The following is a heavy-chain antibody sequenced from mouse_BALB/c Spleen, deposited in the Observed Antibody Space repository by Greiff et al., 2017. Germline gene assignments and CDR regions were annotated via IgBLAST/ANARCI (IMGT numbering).Heavy chain of an antibody. CDR1: GLPFSSYA. CDR2: ISSGGST. CDR3: ARGPDWYFDV. V-gene: IGHV5-6-5*01. J-gene: IGHJ1*01. Sequence: EVMLVESGGGLVKPGGSLKLSCAASGLPFSSYAMSWVRQTPGKRLEWVASISSGGSTYYPDSVKGRFTISRDNARNILYLQMSSLRSEDTAMYYCARGPDWYFDVWGAGTTVTVSS.